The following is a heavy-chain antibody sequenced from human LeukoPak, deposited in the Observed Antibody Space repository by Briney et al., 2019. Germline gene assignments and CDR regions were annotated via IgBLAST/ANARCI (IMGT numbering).Heavy chain of an antibody. D-gene: IGHD2-2*01. CDR2: ISYDGSNK. CDR3: VGVVPAAIY. Sequence: GGSLRLSCAASGFTFSSYGMHWVRQAPGKGLEWVAVISYDGSNKYYADSVKGRFTISRDNSENTLYLQMNSLRAEDTAVYYCVGVVPAAIYWGQGTLVTVSS. CDR1: GFTFSSYG. V-gene: IGHV3-30*03. J-gene: IGHJ4*02.